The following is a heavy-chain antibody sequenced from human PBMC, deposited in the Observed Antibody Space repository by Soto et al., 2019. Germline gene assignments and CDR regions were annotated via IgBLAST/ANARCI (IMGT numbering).Heavy chain of an antibody. CDR2: IHYSGST. V-gene: IGHV4-59*01. J-gene: IGHJ4*02. CDR1: GVSFSSYY. CDR3: ARSRGSLRYCSSTSCLEPFDY. D-gene: IGHD2-2*01. Sequence: SETLSLTCTVSGVSFSSYYWSWIRQPPGKGLEWIGYIHYSGSTNYNPSLKSRVTISVDTSKNQFSLKLSSVTAADTAVYYCARSRGSLRYCSSTSCLEPFDYWGQGTLVTVSS.